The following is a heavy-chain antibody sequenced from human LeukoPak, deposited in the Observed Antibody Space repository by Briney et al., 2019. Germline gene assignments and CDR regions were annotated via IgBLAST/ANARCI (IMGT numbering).Heavy chain of an antibody. CDR3: AKGDSSGYPADY. V-gene: IGHV3-21*01. CDR2: ISSSSSYI. J-gene: IGHJ4*02. CDR1: GFTFSSYS. Sequence: GGSLRLSCAASGFTFSSYSMNWVRQAPGKGLEWVSSISSSSSYIYYADSVKGRFTISRDNSKSTLYLQMNSLRAEGTAVYYCAKGDSSGYPADYWGQGTLVTVSS. D-gene: IGHD3-22*01.